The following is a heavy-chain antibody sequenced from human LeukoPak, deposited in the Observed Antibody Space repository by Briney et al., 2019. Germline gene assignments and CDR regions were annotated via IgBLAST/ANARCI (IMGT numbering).Heavy chain of an antibody. J-gene: IGHJ3*01. CDR1: GGSISGYY. Sequence: SETLSLTCSVSGGSISGYYWSWIRQPPGKGLEWIGYIYYSGSTNYNPSLKSRVTISVDTSKNQFSLKLSSVTAADTALYYCARVSYYYDPDGFDFWGQGTMVTVSS. CDR3: ARVSYYYDPDGFDF. V-gene: IGHV4-59*01. CDR2: IYYSGST. D-gene: IGHD3-22*01.